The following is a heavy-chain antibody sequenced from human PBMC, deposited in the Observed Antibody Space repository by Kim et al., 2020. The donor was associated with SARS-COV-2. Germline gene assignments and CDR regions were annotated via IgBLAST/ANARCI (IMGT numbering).Heavy chain of an antibody. CDR3: TTDGYCSSTSCYGDYYYGMDV. V-gene: IGHV3-15*01. D-gene: IGHD2-2*03. CDR2: IKSKTDGGTT. J-gene: IGHJ6*02. Sequence: GGSLRLSCAASGFTFSNAWMSWVRQAPGKGLEWVGRIKSKTDGGTTDYAAPVKGRFTISRDDSKNTLYLQMNSLKTEDTAVYYCTTDGYCSSTSCYGDYYYGMDVWGQGTTVTVSS. CDR1: GFTFSNAW.